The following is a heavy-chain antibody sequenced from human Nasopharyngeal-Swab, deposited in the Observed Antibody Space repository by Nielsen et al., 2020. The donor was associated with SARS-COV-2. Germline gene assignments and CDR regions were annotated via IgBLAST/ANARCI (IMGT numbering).Heavy chain of an antibody. Sequence: GESLKISCAASGFTFSSYAMSWVRQAPGKGLEWVSAISGSGGSTYYADSVKGRFTISRDNARNSVYLQMNSLSGDDTAVYFCARDLVSSWRAIGNWYFDLWGRGTLVTVSS. V-gene: IGHV3-23*01. CDR1: GFTFSSYA. J-gene: IGHJ2*01. CDR2: ISGSGGST. CDR3: ARDLVSSWRAIGNWYFDL. D-gene: IGHD6-13*01.